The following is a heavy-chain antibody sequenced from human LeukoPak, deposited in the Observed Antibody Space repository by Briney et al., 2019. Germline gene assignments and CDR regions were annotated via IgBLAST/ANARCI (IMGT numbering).Heavy chain of an antibody. Sequence: GESLKISCKGSGYSFSSYWIGWVRQMPGKGLEWMGIIFPGDSNTRYSPSFQGQVSISVDKSISTAYLQWSSLKASDTAMYYCARRSSSGSRLPDYWGQGTLVTVSS. CDR2: IFPGDSNT. D-gene: IGHD1-26*01. CDR1: GYSFSSYW. J-gene: IGHJ4*02. V-gene: IGHV5-51*01. CDR3: ARRSSSGSRLPDY.